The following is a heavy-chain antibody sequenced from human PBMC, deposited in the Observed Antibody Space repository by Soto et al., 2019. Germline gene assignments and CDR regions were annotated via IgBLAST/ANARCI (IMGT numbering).Heavy chain of an antibody. CDR1: GGSFSGYY. Sequence: SETLSLTCAVYGGSFSGYYWSWIRQPPGKGLEWIGEINHSGSTNYNPSLKSRVTISVDTSKNQFSLKLSSVTAADTAVYYCARATARPFDYWGQGTLVTVSS. CDR3: ARATARPFDY. V-gene: IGHV4-34*01. J-gene: IGHJ4*02. CDR2: INHSGST. D-gene: IGHD5-18*01.